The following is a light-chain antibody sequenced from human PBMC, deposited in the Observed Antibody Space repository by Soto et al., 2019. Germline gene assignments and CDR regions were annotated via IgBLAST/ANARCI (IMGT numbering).Light chain of an antibody. V-gene: IGKV3-20*01. CDR1: QSVRSSQSVSSY. J-gene: IGKJ3*01. CDR3: QQYGNSPLT. Sequence: EIVLTQSPGTLSLSPGERATLSCRSSQSVRSSQSVSSYLAWYQQKPGQAPRLLIYGASNRATGIPDRFSGSGSGTDFTLTISRLEPEDFAVYYCQQYGNSPLTFGPGTKVGVK. CDR2: GAS.